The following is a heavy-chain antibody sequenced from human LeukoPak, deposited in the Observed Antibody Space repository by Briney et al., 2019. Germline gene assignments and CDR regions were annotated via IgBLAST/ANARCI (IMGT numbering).Heavy chain of an antibody. V-gene: IGHV3-7*01. CDR2: IKQDGSEK. Sequence: GGSLRLSCAASGFTFCSYWMIWVRQAPGKALEWVANIKQDGSEKFYVDSVKGRFTISRDNAKNSLYLQMNSLRPEDTAVYYCARDRIYSSSWPIKYYYYMDVWGKGTTVTVSS. CDR3: ARDRIYSSSWPIKYYYYMDV. CDR1: GFTFCSYW. J-gene: IGHJ6*03. D-gene: IGHD6-13*01.